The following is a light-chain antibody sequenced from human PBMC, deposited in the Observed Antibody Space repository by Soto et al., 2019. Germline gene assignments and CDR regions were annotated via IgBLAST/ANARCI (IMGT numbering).Light chain of an antibody. V-gene: IGKV3-15*01. CDR1: QSISSN. Sequence: EVVMTQSPATLSVSPGERATVSCRARQSISSNLAWYQQKPRQAPRLLLYGASTRASGISARFSGSGSGTDFTLTISSLQSEDFAVYYCQQYDNWPPWTFGEGTKVEIK. CDR3: QQYDNWPPWT. CDR2: GAS. J-gene: IGKJ1*01.